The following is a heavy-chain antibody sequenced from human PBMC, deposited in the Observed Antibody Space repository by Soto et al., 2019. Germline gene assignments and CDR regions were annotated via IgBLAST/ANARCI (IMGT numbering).Heavy chain of an antibody. D-gene: IGHD2-21*02. V-gene: IGHV4-34*01. CDR3: ARGRVGHCGGDCYSGDFDY. Sequence: SETLSLTCAVYGGSFSGYYWSWIRQPPGKGLEWIGEINHSGSTNYNPSLKSRVTISVDTSKNQFSLKLSSVTAADTAVYYCARGRVGHCGGDCYSGDFDYWGQGTLVT. CDR2: INHSGST. J-gene: IGHJ4*02. CDR1: GGSFSGYY.